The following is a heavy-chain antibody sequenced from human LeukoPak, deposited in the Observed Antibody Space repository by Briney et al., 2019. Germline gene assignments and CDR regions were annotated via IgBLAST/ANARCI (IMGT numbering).Heavy chain of an antibody. V-gene: IGHV3-23*01. CDR2: ISGSGGST. D-gene: IGHD2-15*01. J-gene: IGHJ5*02. CDR3: AKDPNSRWWSPRFDP. Sequence: GGSLRLSCAASGFTFSSYAMSWVRQAPGKGLEWVSAISGSGGSTYYADSVKGRFTISRDNSKNTLYLQMNSLRAEDTAVYYCAKDPNSRWWSPRFDPWGQGTLVIVSS. CDR1: GFTFSSYA.